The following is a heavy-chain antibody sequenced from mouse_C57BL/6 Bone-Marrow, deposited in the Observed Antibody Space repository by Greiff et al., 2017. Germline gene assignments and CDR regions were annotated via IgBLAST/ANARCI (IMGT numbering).Heavy chain of an antibody. Sequence: EVQVVESGGGLVQPGESLKLSCESNEYEFPSHDMSWVRKTPEKRLELVAAINSDGGSTYYPDTMERRFILSRDNTKKTLYLQVSGLRSEDTALYYCARLHYYGSSWYFDVWGTGTTVTVSS. CDR1: EYEFPSHD. D-gene: IGHD1-1*01. CDR3: ARLHYYGSSWYFDV. CDR2: INSDGGST. J-gene: IGHJ1*03. V-gene: IGHV5-2*01.